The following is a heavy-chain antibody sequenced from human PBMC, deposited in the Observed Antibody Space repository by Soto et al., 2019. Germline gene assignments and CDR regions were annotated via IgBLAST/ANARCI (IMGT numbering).Heavy chain of an antibody. J-gene: IGHJ4*02. D-gene: IGHD5-12*01. CDR1: VYYFTRTW. V-gene: IGHV5-51*01. CDR2: IYPGDSET. Sequence: GESLNISCKGSVYYFTRTWIGWVRQLPGKGLDWMGIIYPGDSETRHSPSFQGQVTISADKSISTAYLQWSSLKTSDTAMYYCARLVGGYDSYFDHWGQGTRVTVSS. CDR3: ARLVGGYDSYFDH.